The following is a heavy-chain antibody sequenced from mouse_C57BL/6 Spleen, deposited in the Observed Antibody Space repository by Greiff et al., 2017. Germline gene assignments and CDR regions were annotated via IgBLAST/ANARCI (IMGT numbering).Heavy chain of an antibody. CDR1: GYTFTDYN. D-gene: IGHD2-3*01. Sequence: VQLQQSGPELVKPGASVTMSCKASGYTFTDYNMHWVKQSHGKSLEWIGYINPNNGGTRYNHKFKGKATLTVNKSSSTAYMKLRSLTSEDSAVYYCAREGDGLPGDYWGQGTTLTVSS. J-gene: IGHJ2*01. CDR3: AREGDGLPGDY. V-gene: IGHV1-22*01. CDR2: INPNNGGT.